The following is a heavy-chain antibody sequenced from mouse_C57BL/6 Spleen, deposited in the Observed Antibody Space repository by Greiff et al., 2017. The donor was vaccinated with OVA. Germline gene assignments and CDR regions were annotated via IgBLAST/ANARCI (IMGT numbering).Heavy chain of an antibody. CDR3: ARSDYYGSSDYAMDY. CDR1: GYAFSSSW. Sequence: QVQLKESGPELVKPGASVKISCKASGYAFSSSWMNWVKQRPGQGLEWIGRIYPGDGDTNYNGKFKGKATLTADKSSSTAYMPLSSLTSEDSAVYVCARSDYYGSSDYAMDYWGQGTSVTVSS. CDR2: IYPGDGDT. V-gene: IGHV1-82*01. D-gene: IGHD1-1*01. J-gene: IGHJ4*01.